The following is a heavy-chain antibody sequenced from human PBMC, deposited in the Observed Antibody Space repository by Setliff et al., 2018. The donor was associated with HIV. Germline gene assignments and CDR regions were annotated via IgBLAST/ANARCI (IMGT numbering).Heavy chain of an antibody. Sequence: ASVKVSCKASGYTFTGYYMQWVRQAPGQGLEWMGWINPNSGGTNYAQKFQDRVMMTRDTSISTAYMELSSLRSDDTAVYYCASAGLSSTPYYYYYYMDVWGKGTTVTVSS. D-gene: IGHD1-1*01. CDR3: ASAGLSSTPYYYYYYMDV. CDR2: INPNSGGT. J-gene: IGHJ6*03. V-gene: IGHV1-2*02. CDR1: GYTFTGYY.